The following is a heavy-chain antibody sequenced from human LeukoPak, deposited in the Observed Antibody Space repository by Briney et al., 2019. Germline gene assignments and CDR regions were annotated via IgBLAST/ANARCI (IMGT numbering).Heavy chain of an antibody. CDR3: ARDIAHSSGWGYFGY. Sequence: KPSETLSLAWAVFGGSFSGYYWSWVRQPPGKWLEWVGRIKHSGSTNYIPSLKSRVTISVGTSKIHFSLKVISVSAADTDVYYCARDIAHSSGWGYFGYWGQRTLVTASS. J-gene: IGHJ4*02. V-gene: IGHV4-34*01. CDR1: GGSFSGYY. D-gene: IGHD6-19*01. CDR2: IKHSGST.